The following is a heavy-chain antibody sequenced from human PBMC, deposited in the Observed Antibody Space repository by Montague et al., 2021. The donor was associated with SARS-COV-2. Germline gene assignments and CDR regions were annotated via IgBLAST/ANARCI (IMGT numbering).Heavy chain of an antibody. CDR2: ITDRGNT. V-gene: IGHV4-59*01. CDR1: GDSISNYY. D-gene: IGHD3-22*01. Sequence: SETLSLTCSVSGDSISNYYWSWIRQPPGKGLEWIGDITDRGNTNYNTSLKSPVTISADTPKNQFSLRLSSVTAADTAVYYCARISRNSGFVGGFDSWGQGTLVTV. J-gene: IGHJ3*02. CDR3: ARISRNSGFVGGFDS.